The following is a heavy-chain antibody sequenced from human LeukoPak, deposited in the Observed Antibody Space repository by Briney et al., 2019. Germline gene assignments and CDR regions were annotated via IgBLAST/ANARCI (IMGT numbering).Heavy chain of an antibody. CDR2: IYYSGST. CDR3: ARATPGGLDFDY. D-gene: IGHD3/OR15-3a*01. V-gene: IGHV4-59*01. J-gene: IGHJ4*02. Sequence: PSETLSLTCAVYGGSFSGYYWSWIRQPPGKGLEWIGYIYYSGSTNYNPSLKSRVTISVDTSKNQFSLKLSSVTAADTAVYYCARATPGGLDFDYWGQGTLVTVSS. CDR1: GGSFSGYY.